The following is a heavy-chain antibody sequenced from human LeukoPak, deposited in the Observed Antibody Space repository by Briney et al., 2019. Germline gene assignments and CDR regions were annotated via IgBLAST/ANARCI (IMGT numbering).Heavy chain of an antibody. Sequence: PSQTLSLTCTVSGGSISSGDYYWSWIRQPPGKGLEWIGYIYYSGSTYYNPSLKSRATISVDTSKNQFSLKLSSVTAADTAVYYCARALRWHYYFDYWGQGTLVTVSS. CDR3: ARALRWHYYFDY. V-gene: IGHV4-30-4*08. J-gene: IGHJ4*02. CDR2: IYYSGST. D-gene: IGHD4-23*01. CDR1: GGSISSGDYY.